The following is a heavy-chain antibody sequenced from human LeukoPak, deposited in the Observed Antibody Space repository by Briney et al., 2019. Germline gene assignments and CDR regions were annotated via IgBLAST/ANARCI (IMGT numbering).Heavy chain of an antibody. V-gene: IGHV3-48*01. Sequence: GGSLRLSCAASGFTFSSYSMNWVRQAPGKGLEWVSYISSSSSTIYYADSVKGRFTISRDNAKNSLYLQMNSLRAEDTAVYYCARKKLERRDDAFDIWGQGTMVTVSS. CDR3: ARKKLERRDDAFDI. CDR1: GFTFSSYS. J-gene: IGHJ3*02. D-gene: IGHD1-1*01. CDR2: ISSSSSTI.